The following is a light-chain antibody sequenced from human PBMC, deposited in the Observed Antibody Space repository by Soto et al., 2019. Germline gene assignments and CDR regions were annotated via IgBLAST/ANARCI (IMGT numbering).Light chain of an antibody. J-gene: IGKJ2*01. V-gene: IGKV3-15*01. Sequence: EIVMTQSPATLSVSPGERATLSCRASQSVSSNLAWYQQKPCQAHRLLIYGASTRATGIPDSFSGSGSGTEFTLTISSLQSEDFAVSYCQQYNSWPPYTLGQGTKLELK. CDR3: QQYNSWPPYT. CDR2: GAS. CDR1: QSVSSN.